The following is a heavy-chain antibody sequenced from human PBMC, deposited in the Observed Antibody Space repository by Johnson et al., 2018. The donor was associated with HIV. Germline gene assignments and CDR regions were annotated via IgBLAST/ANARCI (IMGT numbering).Heavy chain of an antibody. Sequence: VQLVESGGGVVRPGGSLRLSCAASGFTFHDYAMHWVRQAPGKGLEWVSGISWNSGSIGYADSVKGRFTISRDNAKNSLYLQMNSLRAEDTALYYCAKSRGELDDAFDIWGQGTMVTVSS. CDR2: ISWNSGSI. J-gene: IGHJ3*02. D-gene: IGHD1-26*01. V-gene: IGHV3-9*01. CDR1: GFTFHDYA. CDR3: AKSRGELDDAFDI.